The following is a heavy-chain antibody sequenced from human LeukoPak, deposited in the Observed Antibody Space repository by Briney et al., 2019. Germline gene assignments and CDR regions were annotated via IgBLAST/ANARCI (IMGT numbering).Heavy chain of an antibody. CDR3: ARKVSRITFGGVIVTPYFDY. V-gene: IGHV4-39*07. D-gene: IGHD3-16*02. CDR2: IYYSGST. CDR1: GGSISSSSYY. J-gene: IGHJ4*02. Sequence: TLSLTCTVSGGSISSSSYYWGWIRQPPGKGLEWIGSIYYSGSTYYNPSLKSRVTISVDTSKNQFSLKLSSVTAADTAVYYCARKVSRITFGGVIVTPYFDYWGQGTLVTVSS.